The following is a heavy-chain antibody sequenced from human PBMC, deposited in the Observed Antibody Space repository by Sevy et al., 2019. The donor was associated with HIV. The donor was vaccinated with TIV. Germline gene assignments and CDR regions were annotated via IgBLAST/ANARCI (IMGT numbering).Heavy chain of an antibody. D-gene: IGHD6-19*01. CDR1: GFTFSSYA. V-gene: IGHV3-23*01. J-gene: IGHJ3*02. CDR3: AKGTGSGWYREDAFDI. CDR2: ISGSGGST. Sequence: GGSLRLSCAASGFTFSSYAMSWVRQAPGKGLEWVSAISGSGGSTYYADSVKGRFTISRDNSKNTLYLQMNSLRAEDTAVYYCAKGTGSGWYREDAFDIWGQGTMVTVSS.